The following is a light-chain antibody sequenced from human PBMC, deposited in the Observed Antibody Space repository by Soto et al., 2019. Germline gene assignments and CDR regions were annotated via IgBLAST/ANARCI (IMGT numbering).Light chain of an antibody. CDR1: SSDVGAYNS. J-gene: IGLJ1*01. Sequence: QSALTNPASGYGSPLQSIAITCTETSSDVGAYNSVSWYQQYPGKAPKLMIHDVSNRPSGVSDRFSGSKSGNTASLTISGLQAEGEADYYCSSYTSSNSYVFGSGTKVTV. CDR2: DVS. CDR3: SSYTSSNSYV. V-gene: IGLV2-14*01.